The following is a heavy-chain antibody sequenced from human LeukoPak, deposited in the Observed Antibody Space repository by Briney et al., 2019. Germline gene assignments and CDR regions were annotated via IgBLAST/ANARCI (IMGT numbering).Heavy chain of an antibody. D-gene: IGHD5-24*01. CDR3: ARGLRWLQFHGFDY. CDR1: GGSISSSSYY. CDR2: INHSGST. Sequence: SETLSLTCTVSGGSISSSSYYWSWIRQPPGKGLEWIGEINHSGSTNYNPSLKSRVTISVDTSKNQFSLKLSSVTAADTAVYYCARGLRWLQFHGFDYWGQGTLVTVSS. V-gene: IGHV4-39*07. J-gene: IGHJ4*02.